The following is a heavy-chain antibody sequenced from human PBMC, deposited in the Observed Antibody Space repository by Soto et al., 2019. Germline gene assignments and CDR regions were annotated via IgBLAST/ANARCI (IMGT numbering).Heavy chain of an antibody. CDR3: AKGSNGWYLGSFFDF. CDR2: ISGSGGST. V-gene: IGHV3-23*01. Sequence: EVQLLESGGGLVQPGGSLRLSCAASGFTFSSYAMSWVRQAPGKGLEWVSVISGSGGSTHYADSVKGRFNISRDNSKNTLYLQMNSLRAEDTAVYYGAKGSNGWYLGSFFDFWGQGNLVAVSS. D-gene: IGHD6-19*01. J-gene: IGHJ4*02. CDR1: GFTFSSYA.